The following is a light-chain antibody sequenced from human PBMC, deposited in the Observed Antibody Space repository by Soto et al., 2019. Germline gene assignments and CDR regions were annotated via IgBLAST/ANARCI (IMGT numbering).Light chain of an antibody. Sequence: QSGRTQPASLSVSPGQSITISFTGTSSDIGYYNLVSWYQHHPGKAPKFLIYEGTKRPSGVSSRFSGSKSGNTASLTISGLQAEDEAYYYCCPYAVTSTYVFGTGTKVTVL. CDR1: SSDIGYYNL. V-gene: IGLV2-23*01. J-gene: IGLJ1*01. CDR3: CPYAVTSTYV. CDR2: EGT.